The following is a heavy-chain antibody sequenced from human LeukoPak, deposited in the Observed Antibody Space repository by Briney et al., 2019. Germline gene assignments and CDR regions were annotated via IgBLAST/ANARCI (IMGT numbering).Heavy chain of an antibody. Sequence: PSETLSLTCTVSGGSISSYYWSWIRQPAGKGLEWIGRIYTSGSTNYNPSLKSRGTMSVDTSKNQFSLKLSSVTAADTAVYYCARDLDWNYVMWFDPWGQGTLVTVSS. CDR3: ARDLDWNYVMWFDP. CDR2: IYTSGST. D-gene: IGHD1-7*01. J-gene: IGHJ5*02. V-gene: IGHV4-4*07. CDR1: GGSISSYY.